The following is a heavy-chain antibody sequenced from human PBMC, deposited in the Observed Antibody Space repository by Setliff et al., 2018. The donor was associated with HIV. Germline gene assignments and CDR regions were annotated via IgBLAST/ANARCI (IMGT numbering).Heavy chain of an antibody. CDR2: ISHSGKT. J-gene: IGHJ5*02. Sequence: SETLSLTCTVSGDSINTHYWSWIRQPPGKGLEWIGCISHSGKTNFNPSLNSRVTISLDTSKNQFSLRLTSLTAADTAIYYCARSTVGAGASFPWGRGILVTVPS. CDR1: GDSINTHY. CDR3: ARSTVGAGASFP. V-gene: IGHV4-59*11. D-gene: IGHD1-26*01.